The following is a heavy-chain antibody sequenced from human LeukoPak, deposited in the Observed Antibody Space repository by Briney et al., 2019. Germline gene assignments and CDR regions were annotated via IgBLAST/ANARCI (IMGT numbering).Heavy chain of an antibody. CDR3: ARDPRQLHYFDY. D-gene: IGHD6-6*01. J-gene: IGHJ4*02. V-gene: IGHV3-30-3*01. CDR2: ISYDGSNK. Sequence: PGGSLRLSCAASGFTFSSYAMHWVRQAPGKGLEWVAVISYDGSNKYYADSVKGRFTISRDNSKNTLYLQMNSLRAEDTAVYYCARDPRQLHYFDYWGQGTLVTVSS. CDR1: GFTFSSYA.